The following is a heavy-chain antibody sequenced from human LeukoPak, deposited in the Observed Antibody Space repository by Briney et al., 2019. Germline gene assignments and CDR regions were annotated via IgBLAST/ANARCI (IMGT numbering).Heavy chain of an antibody. Sequence: GGSLRLSCAASGFTFSDYAMHWVRXAPGKXLEWVAVVSHDGSNEYYTDSVKGRFTISRDNSKKTLDLQMNSLRGEDTGVYYCAKDDYGMDVWGQGTTVTVSS. CDR2: VSHDGSNE. CDR3: AKDDYGMDV. CDR1: GFTFSDYA. V-gene: IGHV3-30*04. J-gene: IGHJ6*02.